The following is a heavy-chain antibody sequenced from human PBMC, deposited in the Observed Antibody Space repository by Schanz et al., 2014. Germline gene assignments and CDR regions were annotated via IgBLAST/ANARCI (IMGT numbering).Heavy chain of an antibody. D-gene: IGHD1-20*01. Sequence: EVQVVESGGGLVQPGGSLRLSCSGSGFTFSEVYMSWVRQAPGKGLEWVCLIENNANGATTDYAAPVKGRFTVSRDDSRNTLYLQMNTLRTDDTALYYCTTFNNRDALYIWGQGTMVSVSS. CDR1: GFTFSEVY. V-gene: IGHV3-15*04. J-gene: IGHJ3*02. CDR3: TTFNNRDALYI. CDR2: IENNANGATT.